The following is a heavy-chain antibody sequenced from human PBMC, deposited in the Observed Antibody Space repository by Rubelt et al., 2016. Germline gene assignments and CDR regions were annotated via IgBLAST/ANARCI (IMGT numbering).Heavy chain of an antibody. CDR2: MYQSGTT. CDR3: ARGNVVGILDGFEI. Sequence: QLQLQESGSGLVKPSQTLSLTCTVSGASISSGDYSWSWIRQPPGKGLEWIGYMYQSGTTYYNPSLKSRVTISVDTSKNQFSRRVGFGTAADTAVYYCARGNVVGILDGFEIWGQGTTVTVSS. V-gene: IGHV4-30-2*01. D-gene: IGHD2-21*01. J-gene: IGHJ3*02. CDR1: GASISSGDYS.